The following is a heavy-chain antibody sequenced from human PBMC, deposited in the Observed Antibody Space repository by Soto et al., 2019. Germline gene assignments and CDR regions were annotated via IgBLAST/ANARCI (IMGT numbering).Heavy chain of an antibody. Sequence: SETLSLTCAVYGGCLSGYYWSWIRQPPGKALEWIGEINHSGSTNYNPSLKSRVTISVDTSKNQFSLKLSSVTAADTAVYYCARGGATTVPTFYYYGMDVWGQGTRGT. V-gene: IGHV4-34*01. CDR2: INHSGST. J-gene: IGHJ6*02. CDR1: GGCLSGYY. D-gene: IGHD4-17*01. CDR3: ARGGATTVPTFYYYGMDV.